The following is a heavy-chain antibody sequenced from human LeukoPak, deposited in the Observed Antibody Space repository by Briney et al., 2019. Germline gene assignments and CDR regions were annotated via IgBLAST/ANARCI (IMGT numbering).Heavy chain of an antibody. V-gene: IGHV3-15*01. J-gene: IGHJ4*02. D-gene: IGHD5-24*01. CDR3: ATGRGRWLEGY. Sequence: GGSLRLSCAASGFTFSNAGMSWVRQAPGKGLEWVGRIKSKTDGGTTDYAAPVKGRFTLSRDDSKNTLYLQMNSLKTENTAGYYCATGRGRWLEGYWVQGTLVSVSS. CDR2: IKSKTDGGTT. CDR1: GFTFSNAG.